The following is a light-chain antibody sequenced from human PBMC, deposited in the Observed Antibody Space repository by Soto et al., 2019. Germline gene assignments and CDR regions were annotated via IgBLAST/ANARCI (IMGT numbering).Light chain of an antibody. CDR2: DVT. J-gene: IGLJ3*02. CDR3: TSYTTSSPYLV. V-gene: IGLV2-14*03. Sequence: QSALTQPASVSGSPGQSITISCTGTSSDVGGSTYVSWYQHHPGKAPKLMIYDVTNRPSGVSNRFSGSKSGNTASLTISGLQAEDEADYYCTSYTTSSPYLVFGGGTKLTVL. CDR1: SSDVGGSTY.